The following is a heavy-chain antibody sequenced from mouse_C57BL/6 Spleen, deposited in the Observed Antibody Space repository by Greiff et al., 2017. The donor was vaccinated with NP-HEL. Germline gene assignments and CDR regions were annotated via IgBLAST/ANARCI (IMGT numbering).Heavy chain of an antibody. Sequence: QVQLQHSGPELVKPGASVKISCKASGYAFSSSWMNWVKQRPGKGLEWIGRIYPGDGDTNYNGKFKGKATLTADKSSSTAYMQLSSLTSEDSAVYFCARSHPYYAMDYWGQGTSVTVSS. CDR1: GYAFSSSW. V-gene: IGHV1-82*01. CDR3: ARSHPYYAMDY. J-gene: IGHJ4*01. CDR2: IYPGDGDT.